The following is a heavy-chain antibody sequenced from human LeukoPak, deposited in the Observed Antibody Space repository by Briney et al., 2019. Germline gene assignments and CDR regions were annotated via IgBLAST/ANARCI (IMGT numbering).Heavy chain of an antibody. CDR1: GGSFSGYY. D-gene: IGHD2-2*01. V-gene: IGHV4-34*01. Sequence: SETLSLTCTVYGGSFSGYYWSWIRQPPGKGLEWIGDLNHSGSTNYNPSLKSRVTISLDTSKNHFSLKLSSVTAADTAVYYCASSTSGRGDFDYWGQGTLVIVSP. J-gene: IGHJ4*02. CDR2: LNHSGST. CDR3: ASSTSGRGDFDY.